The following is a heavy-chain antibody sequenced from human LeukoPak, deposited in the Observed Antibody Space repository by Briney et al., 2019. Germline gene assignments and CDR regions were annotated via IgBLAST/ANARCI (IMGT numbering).Heavy chain of an antibody. J-gene: IGHJ4*02. CDR2: IKQDGSEK. V-gene: IGHV3-7*03. CDR1: GFTFSSSW. Sequence: GGSLRLSCVASGFTFSSSWMSWVRQAPGKGLEWVANIKQDGSEKSYVESVRGRFTISRDNAKNSLYLQLNSLRAEDTTLYYCARDNPPDYWGQGTLVTVSS. CDR3: ARDNPPDY.